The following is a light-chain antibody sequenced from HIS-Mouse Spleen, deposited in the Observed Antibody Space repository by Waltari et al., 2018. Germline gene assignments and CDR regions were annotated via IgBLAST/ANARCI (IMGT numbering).Light chain of an antibody. J-gene: IGLJ2*01. Sequence: SYVLTQPPSVSVAPGQTARITCGGNNIGSKSVHWYQQKPGQAPVLVVYEDSARPSGIPVRFSGSNSGNTATLTISGTQAMDEADYYCQAWDSSTVVFGGGTKLTVL. CDR2: EDS. CDR3: QAWDSSTVV. CDR1: NIGSKS. V-gene: IGLV3-21*02.